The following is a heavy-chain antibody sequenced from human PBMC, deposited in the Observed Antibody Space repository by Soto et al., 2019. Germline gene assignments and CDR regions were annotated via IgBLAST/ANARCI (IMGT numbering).Heavy chain of an antibody. J-gene: IGHJ1*01. CDR3: ARRGCSGGSCYQYFQH. Sequence: QVQLVQSGAEVKKPGASVKVSCKASGYTFTSYAIHWVRQAPGQRLEWMGWINTVNGNTKYSQKFQGRVTITRETSASTAYMELRSLSAAETAVYYCARRGCSGGSCYQYFQHWGQGTLATVSS. V-gene: IGHV1-3*04. CDR1: GYTFTSYA. CDR2: INTVNGNT. D-gene: IGHD2-15*01.